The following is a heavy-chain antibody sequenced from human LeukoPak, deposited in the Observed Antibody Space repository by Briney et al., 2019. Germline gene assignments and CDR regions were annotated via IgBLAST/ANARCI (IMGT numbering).Heavy chain of an antibody. V-gene: IGHV4-59*08. CDR3: AASYYYYSSGPRPYYFDF. Sequence: SETLSLTCTVSGGSISTYYWSWIRQPPGKGLEWIGYIYYSGSTNYNPSLKSRVTISVDTSKNQFSLKLSSVTAADTAVYYCAASYYYYSSGPRPYYFDFWGQGTLVTVSS. D-gene: IGHD3-22*01. CDR2: IYYSGST. CDR1: GGSISTYY. J-gene: IGHJ4*02.